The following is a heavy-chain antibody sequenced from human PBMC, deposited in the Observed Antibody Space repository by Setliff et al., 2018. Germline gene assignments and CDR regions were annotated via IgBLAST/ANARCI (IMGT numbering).Heavy chain of an antibody. D-gene: IGHD6-19*01. V-gene: IGHV3-23*01. CDR3: ARGNSRSSVWYVVPHFDY. Sequence: PGGSLRLSCAASGFTFNNYAMNWVRQAPGKGLEWVSTISGSGGSTYYADSVKGRFSIARDNSKNTLSPRMNSLRAEDTAVYYCARGNSRSSVWYVVPHFDYWGQGTLVTVSS. CDR2: ISGSGGST. J-gene: IGHJ4*02. CDR1: GFTFNNYA.